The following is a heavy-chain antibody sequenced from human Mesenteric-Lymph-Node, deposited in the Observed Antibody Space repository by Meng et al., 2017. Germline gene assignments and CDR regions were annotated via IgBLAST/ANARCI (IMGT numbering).Heavy chain of an antibody. Sequence: GSLRLSCTVSGGSISSYYWSWIRQPPGNGLERIGYNYYSGSTNYNPSLKSRVTISVDTSRNQFSLTLSSVTAADTAVYFCARWGGDSVYAFDIWGQGTRVTVSS. D-gene: IGHD2-21*01. V-gene: IGHV4-59*12. CDR2: NYYSGST. J-gene: IGHJ3*02. CDR1: GGSISSYY. CDR3: ARWGGDSVYAFDI.